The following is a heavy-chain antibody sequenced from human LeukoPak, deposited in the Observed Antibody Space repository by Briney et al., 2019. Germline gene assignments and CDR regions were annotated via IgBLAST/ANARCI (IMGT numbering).Heavy chain of an antibody. D-gene: IGHD1-26*01. CDR1: GYTFTRYT. CDR2: INTNTGNP. CDR3: ARKLGEVGATNNYFDY. Sequence: ASVKVSCKASGYTFTRYTMNWVRQAPGQGLEWMGWINTNTGNPTYAQGFTGRFVFSLDTSVSTAYLQISSLKAEDTAVYYCARKLGEVGATNNYFDYWGQGTLVTVSS. J-gene: IGHJ4*02. V-gene: IGHV7-4-1*02.